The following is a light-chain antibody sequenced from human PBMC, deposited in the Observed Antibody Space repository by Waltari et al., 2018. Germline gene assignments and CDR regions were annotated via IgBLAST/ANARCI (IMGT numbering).Light chain of an antibody. CDR3: QQYDNLRLT. V-gene: IGKV1-33*01. J-gene: IGKJ4*01. Sequence: DIQMTQSPSSLSASVGDRVTITCQASQDISRYLNWYQQKAGKAPKLLISDASNSEAGVQSRFSGGGSGTDFTFTISSLQPEDIATYYCQQYDNLRLTFGGGTKVEIK. CDR2: DAS. CDR1: QDISRY.